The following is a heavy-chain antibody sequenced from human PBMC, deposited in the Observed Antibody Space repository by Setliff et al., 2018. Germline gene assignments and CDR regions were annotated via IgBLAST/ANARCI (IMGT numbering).Heavy chain of an antibody. D-gene: IGHD3-16*01. J-gene: IGHJ4*02. CDR2: IYPGDSDT. Sequence: GESLKISCRGSGYRFTNYWIGWVRQMPGKGLEWMGIIYPGDSDTRYSPSFQGLVTISADKAISTAYLQWSSLKASDTAIYYCAIIDDAIMDLDYWGQGTQVTVSS. CDR3: AIIDDAIMDLDY. CDR1: GYRFTNYW. V-gene: IGHV5-51*01.